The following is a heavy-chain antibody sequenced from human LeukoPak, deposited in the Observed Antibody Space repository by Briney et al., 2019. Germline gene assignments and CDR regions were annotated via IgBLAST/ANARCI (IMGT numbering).Heavy chain of an antibody. Sequence: PGGSLRLSCAASGFTFSNFWMMWVRQAPGKGLEWVANINRDGSEKNYVDSVKGRFTISRDNARNSLYLQMNTLRAEETAVYYCASGSGSYRTPYYYMDVWGKGTTVTVSS. CDR3: ASGSGSYRTPYYYMDV. V-gene: IGHV3-7*01. D-gene: IGHD3-10*01. CDR1: GFTFSNFW. J-gene: IGHJ6*03. CDR2: INRDGSEK.